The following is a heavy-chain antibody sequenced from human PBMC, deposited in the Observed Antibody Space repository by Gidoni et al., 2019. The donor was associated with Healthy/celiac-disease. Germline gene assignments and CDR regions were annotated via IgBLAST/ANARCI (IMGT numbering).Heavy chain of an antibody. J-gene: IGHJ4*02. CDR2: IKSKTDAGTT. Sequence: EVQLVAAGGGLVEPGGSLSLACAAYGFTCSTSWMRWVRHAPGQGRELVGRIKSKTDAGTTDYAAPVKGRFTISRDDSKNPLYLQMNSLKPEDPAVYYCTTSGNYGDVDYWGQGTLVTFSS. CDR1: GFTCSTSW. CDR3: TTSGNYGDVDY. D-gene: IGHD4-17*01. V-gene: IGHV3-15*01.